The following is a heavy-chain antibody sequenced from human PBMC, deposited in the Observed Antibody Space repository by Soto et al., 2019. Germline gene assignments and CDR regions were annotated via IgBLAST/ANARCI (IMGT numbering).Heavy chain of an antibody. CDR2: IHYSGTT. V-gene: IGHV4-59*01. CDR1: GTSISSYY. CDR3: ARYNSYALDY. Sequence: SETLSLTCTVSGTSISSYYWSWSRQPPGKGLEWIANIHYSGTTNYNPSLASRVTLSVDTSKNQFSLKMTSVTAADRAMYFCARYNSYALDYWGRGTLVTVSS. D-gene: IGHD2-2*01. J-gene: IGHJ4*02.